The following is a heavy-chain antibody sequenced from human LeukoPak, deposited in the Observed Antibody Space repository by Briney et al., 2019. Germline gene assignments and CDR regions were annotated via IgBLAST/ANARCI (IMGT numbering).Heavy chain of an antibody. Sequence: GGSLRLSCAASGFTFDDYTMHWVRQAPGKGLEWVSLISWDGGSTYYADSVKGRFTISRDNSKNSLYLQMNSLRTEDTALYYCAKVGGSGGSSAYYYYGMDVWGQGTTVTVSS. CDR3: AKVGGSGGSSAYYYYGMDV. CDR2: ISWDGGST. J-gene: IGHJ6*02. D-gene: IGHD3-10*01. CDR1: GFTFDDYT. V-gene: IGHV3-43*01.